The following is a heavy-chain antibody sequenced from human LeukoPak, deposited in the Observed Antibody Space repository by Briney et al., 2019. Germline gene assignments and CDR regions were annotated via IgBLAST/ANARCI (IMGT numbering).Heavy chain of an antibody. Sequence: ASVKVSCKASGYTFTDFYIHWVRQAPGQGLEWMGRINPNSGGTNFAQKFQARVTMTSDTSISTAYMEVSGLESDDTAVYYCARARYCYTTSCPLDYWGQGALVTVSS. V-gene: IGHV1-2*06. CDR3: ARARYCYTTSCPLDY. CDR2: INPNSGGT. CDR1: GYTFTDFY. J-gene: IGHJ4*02. D-gene: IGHD2-2*01.